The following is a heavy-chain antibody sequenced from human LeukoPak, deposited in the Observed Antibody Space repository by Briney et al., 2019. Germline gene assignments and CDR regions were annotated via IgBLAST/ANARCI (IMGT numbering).Heavy chain of an antibody. CDR1: GFTFSSYW. V-gene: IGHV3-7*01. Sequence: PGGSLRPSCAASGFTFSSYWMSWVRQAPGKGLEWVANIKQDGSEKYYVDSVKGRFTISRDNAKNSLYLQMNSLRAEDTAVYYCARVVYFYLYYFDYWGQGTLVTVSS. CDR3: ARVVYFYLYYFDY. CDR2: IKQDGSEK. D-gene: IGHD2/OR15-2a*01. J-gene: IGHJ4*02.